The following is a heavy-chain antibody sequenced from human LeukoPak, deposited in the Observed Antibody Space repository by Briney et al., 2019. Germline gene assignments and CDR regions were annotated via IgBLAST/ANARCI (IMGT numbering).Heavy chain of an antibody. CDR2: IKQDGSEK. J-gene: IGHJ5*02. CDR1: GFTFGDYA. D-gene: IGHD4-17*01. CDR3: ARDSGSRGDYVDNWFDP. Sequence: GGSLRLSCTASGFTFGDYAMSWVRQAPGKGLEWVANIKQDGSEKYYVDSVKGRFIISRDNAKNSLYLQMNSLRAEDTAVYYCARDSGSRGDYVDNWFDPWGQGTLVTVSS. V-gene: IGHV3-7*01.